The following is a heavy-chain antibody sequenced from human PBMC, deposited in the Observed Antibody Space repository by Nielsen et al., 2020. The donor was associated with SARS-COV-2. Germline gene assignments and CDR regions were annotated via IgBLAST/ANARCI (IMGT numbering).Heavy chain of an antibody. V-gene: IGHV1-3*01. CDR1: GYTFTSFA. J-gene: IGHJ4*02. CDR3: ARVKSIAVAGTYY. D-gene: IGHD6-19*01. CDR2: INAGNGNT. Sequence: ASVKVSCKTSGYTFTSFAIHWVRQAPGQSLEWMGWINAGNGNTKYSQKFQGRVTITRDTSASTAYMELSSLRSEDTAVYYCARVKSIAVAGTYYWGQGTLVTVSS.